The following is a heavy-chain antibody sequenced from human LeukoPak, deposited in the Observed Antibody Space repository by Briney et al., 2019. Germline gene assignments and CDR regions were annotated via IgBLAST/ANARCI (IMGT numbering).Heavy chain of an antibody. Sequence: PSETLSLTCAVYGVSFSDYYWSWIRQPPGKGLEWIGEINHSGSTKYNPSLKSRVTMSVATSKSQSSLRLSSVTAADTAVYYCHLLYGSNVLNNWFDPWGQGTLVTVSS. V-gene: IGHV4-34*01. CDR3: HLLYGSNVLNNWFDP. D-gene: IGHD6-13*01. J-gene: IGHJ5*02. CDR1: GVSFSDYY. CDR2: INHSGST.